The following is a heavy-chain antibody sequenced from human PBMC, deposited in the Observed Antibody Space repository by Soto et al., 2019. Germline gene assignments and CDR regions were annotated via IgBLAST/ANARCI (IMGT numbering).Heavy chain of an antibody. D-gene: IGHD3-10*01. Sequence: QVQLVQSGAEVKKPGSSVKVSCKASGGTFSSYAISWVRQAPGQGLEWMGGIIPVFGTANYAQKFQGRVTITADKSTSTAYMELSSLRSEDTAVYYCATAYYGSGSYPPSPFDYWGQGTLVTVSS. CDR1: GGTFSSYA. J-gene: IGHJ4*02. V-gene: IGHV1-69*06. CDR2: IIPVFGTA. CDR3: ATAYYGSGSYPPSPFDY.